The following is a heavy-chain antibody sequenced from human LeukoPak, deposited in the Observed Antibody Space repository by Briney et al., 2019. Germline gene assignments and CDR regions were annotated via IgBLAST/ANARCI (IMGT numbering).Heavy chain of an antibody. V-gene: IGHV3-74*01. D-gene: IGHD6-19*01. CDR2: INSDGSST. Sequence: GGSLRLSCAASGFTFSSHWMHWVRQAPGKGLVWVSRINSDGSSTSYADSVKGRFTISRDNAKNSLYLQMNSLRAEDTAVYYCARDKSSSDWYDWFDPWGQGILVTVSS. J-gene: IGHJ5*02. CDR3: ARDKSSSDWYDWFDP. CDR1: GFTFSSHW.